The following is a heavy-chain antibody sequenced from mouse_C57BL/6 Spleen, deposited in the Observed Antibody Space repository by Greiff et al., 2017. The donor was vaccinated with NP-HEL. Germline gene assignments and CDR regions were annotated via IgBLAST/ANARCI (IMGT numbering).Heavy chain of an antibody. CDR2: INPSTGGT. CDR1: GYSFTGYY. V-gene: IGHV1-42*01. J-gene: IGHJ1*03. D-gene: IGHD2-4*01. CDR3: ARSDDYDWYFDV. Sequence: EVQLQQSGPELVKPGASVKISCKASGYSFTGYYMNWVKQSPEKSLEWIGEINPSTGGTTYNQKFKAKATLTVDKSSSTAYMQLKSLTSEDSAVYYCARSDDYDWYFDVWGTGTTVTVSS.